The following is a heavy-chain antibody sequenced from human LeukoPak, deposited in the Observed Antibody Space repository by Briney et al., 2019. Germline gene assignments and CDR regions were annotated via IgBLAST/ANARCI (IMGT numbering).Heavy chain of an antibody. CDR1: GFTFSSYA. CDR3: AKALSGQQWLGYHDAFDI. V-gene: IGHV3-23*01. J-gene: IGHJ3*02. Sequence: GGSLRLSCAASGFTFSSYAMSWVRQAPGKGLEWVSAISGSGGSTYYADSVKGRFTISRDNSENTLYLQMNSLRAEDTAVYYCAKALSGQQWLGYHDAFDIWGQGTMVTVSS. D-gene: IGHD6-19*01. CDR2: ISGSGGST.